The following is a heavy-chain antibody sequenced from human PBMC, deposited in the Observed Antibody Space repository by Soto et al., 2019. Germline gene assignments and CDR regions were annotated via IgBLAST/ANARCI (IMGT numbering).Heavy chain of an antibody. CDR1: GYTFISYS. D-gene: IGHD2-2*01. CDR2: LNPSGGST. J-gene: IGHJ4*02. V-gene: IGHV1-46*01. Sequence: QVQLVQSGAEVKKPGASVKVSCKASGYTFISYSMHWVRQAPGQRLEWMGTLNPSGGSTKYSHKFQGRVTMTRDTSTRKVYMEVTSLTSEDTAVYFCASSSTRTKTFDYWCQGTLVTVSS. CDR3: ASSSTRTKTFDY.